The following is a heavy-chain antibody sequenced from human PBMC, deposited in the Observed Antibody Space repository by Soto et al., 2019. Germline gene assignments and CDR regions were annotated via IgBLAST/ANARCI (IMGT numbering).Heavy chain of an antibody. CDR1: GGTFSSYV. Sequence: SVKVSCKASGGTFSSYVITWVRQAPGQGLEWMGGIIPIFGTANYAQKFQGRVTLNADESTSTAYMELSSLRSEDTAVYYCARGLYSYGTYYFDYWGQGTLVTVSS. D-gene: IGHD5-18*01. CDR2: IIPIFGTA. V-gene: IGHV1-69*13. J-gene: IGHJ4*02. CDR3: ARGLYSYGTYYFDY.